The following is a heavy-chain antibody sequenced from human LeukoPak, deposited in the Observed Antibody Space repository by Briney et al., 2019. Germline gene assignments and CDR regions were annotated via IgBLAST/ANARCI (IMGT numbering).Heavy chain of an antibody. J-gene: IGHJ4*02. Sequence: SETLSLTCTVSGGSISSGDYYWSWIRQPPGKGLEWIGYIYYSGSTYYNPSLKSRVTISVDTSKNQFSLKLSSVTAADTAVYYCAREDSSSWYDYWGQGTLVTVSS. CDR3: AREDSSSWYDY. V-gene: IGHV4-30-4*02. CDR1: GGSISSGDYY. CDR2: IYYSGST. D-gene: IGHD6-13*01.